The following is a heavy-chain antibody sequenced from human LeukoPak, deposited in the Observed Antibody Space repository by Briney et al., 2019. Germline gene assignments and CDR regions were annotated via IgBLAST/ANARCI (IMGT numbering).Heavy chain of an antibody. CDR1: GFTFSSYA. Sequence: GRSLRLSCAASGFTFSSYAMHWVRQAPGKGLEWVAVISYDGSNKYYADSVKGRFTISRDNSKNTLYLQMNSLRAEDTAVYYCARGQVGADPLDYWGQGTPVTVSS. D-gene: IGHD1-26*01. CDR2: ISYDGSNK. CDR3: ARGQVGADPLDY. J-gene: IGHJ4*02. V-gene: IGHV3-30-3*01.